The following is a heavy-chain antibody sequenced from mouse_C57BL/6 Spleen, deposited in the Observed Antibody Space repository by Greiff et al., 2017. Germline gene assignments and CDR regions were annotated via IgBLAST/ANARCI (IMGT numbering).Heavy chain of an antibody. V-gene: IGHV1-69*01. CDR3: ARSHYYGSSSYAMDY. D-gene: IGHD1-1*01. CDR1: GYTFTSYW. J-gene: IGHJ4*01. CDR2: IDPSDSYT. Sequence: QVQLQQPGAELVMPGASVELSCKASGYTFTSYWMHWVKQRPGQGLEWIGEIDPSDSYTNYNQKFKGKSTLTVDKSSSTAYMQLSSLTSEDSAVYYCARSHYYGSSSYAMDYWGQGTSVTVSS.